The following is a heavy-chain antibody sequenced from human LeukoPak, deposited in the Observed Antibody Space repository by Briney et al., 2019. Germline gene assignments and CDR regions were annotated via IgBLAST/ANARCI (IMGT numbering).Heavy chain of an antibody. CDR3: AKYYYGSGDV. J-gene: IGHJ6*04. CDR1: GFTFSSYA. D-gene: IGHD3-10*01. V-gene: IGHV3-30*04. Sequence: GGSLRLSCAASGFTFSSYAMHWVRQAPGKGLEWVAVISYDGSNKYYVDSVKGRFTISRDNSKNTLYLQMNSLRAEDTAVYYCAKYYYGSGDVWGKGTTVTVSS. CDR2: ISYDGSNK.